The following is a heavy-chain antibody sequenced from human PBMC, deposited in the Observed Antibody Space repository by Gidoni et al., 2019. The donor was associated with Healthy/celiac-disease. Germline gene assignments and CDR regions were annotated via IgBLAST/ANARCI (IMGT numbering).Heavy chain of an antibody. Sequence: EINHSGSTNYNPSLKSRVTISVDTSKNQFSLKLSSVTAADTAVYYCARGRDLDYYDSSGYNFFDYWGQGTLVTVSS. D-gene: IGHD3-22*01. CDR3: ARGRDLDYYDSSGYNFFDY. V-gene: IGHV4-34*01. CDR2: INHSGST. J-gene: IGHJ4*02.